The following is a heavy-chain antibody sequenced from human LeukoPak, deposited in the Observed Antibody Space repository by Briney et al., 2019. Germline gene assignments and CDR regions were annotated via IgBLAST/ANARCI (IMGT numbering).Heavy chain of an antibody. CDR1: AFTFSSYG. Sequence: GGTLRLSCAASAFTFSSYGMSWVRQAPGKGLEWVSAISGDGRDIFYEDAVNGRFTISRDDSKNTLYLQMNSLRDEATALYYRAIHGGGTIRIEAFDVWGQGTMVTISS. J-gene: IGHJ3*01. CDR2: ISGDGRDI. CDR3: AIHGGGTIRIEAFDV. D-gene: IGHD3-3*01. V-gene: IGHV3-23*01.